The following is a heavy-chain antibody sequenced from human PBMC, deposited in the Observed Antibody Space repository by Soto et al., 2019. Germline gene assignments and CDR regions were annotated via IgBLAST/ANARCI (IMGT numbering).Heavy chain of an antibody. CDR3: ARAYTYGFDH. Sequence: QITLKESGPTLVKTTQTLTLTCTFSGFSFGVSGVGVGWIRQPPGRALEWLGLVFCNDDKRYSPSLESRLTLTKDTSNNQVVLTVTNLAPGDTGTYYCARAYTYGFDHWGQGTLVTVSS. J-gene: IGHJ4*02. V-gene: IGHV2-5*01. CDR1: GFSFGVSGVG. CDR2: VFCNDDK. D-gene: IGHD2-21*01.